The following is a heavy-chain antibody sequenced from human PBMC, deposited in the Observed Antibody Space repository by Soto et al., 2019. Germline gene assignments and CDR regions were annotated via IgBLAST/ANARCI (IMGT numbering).Heavy chain of an antibody. CDR2: IYYSGST. V-gene: IGHV4-61*01. CDR1: GGSVSSGSYY. D-gene: IGHD1-26*01. CDR3: ARGYSGSYITLDAFDI. J-gene: IGHJ3*02. Sequence: SETLSLTCTVSGGSVSSGSYYWSWIRQPPGKGLEWIGYIYYSGSTNYNPSLKSRVTISVDTSKNQFSLKLSSVTAADTAVYYCARGYSGSYITLDAFDIWGQGTMVTVSS.